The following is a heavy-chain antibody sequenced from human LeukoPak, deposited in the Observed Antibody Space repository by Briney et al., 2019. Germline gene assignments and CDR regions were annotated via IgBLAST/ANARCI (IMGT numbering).Heavy chain of an antibody. CDR2: TSAYNGNT. V-gene: IGHV1-18*01. CDR3: AGSLGYCTSNSCYPKY. D-gene: IGHD2-2*01. CDR1: GYTFTSYG. Sequence: ASVKVSCKASGYTFTSYGISWVRQAPGQGLEWMGWTSAYNGNTNYAQKLQGRVTMTTDTSTSTAYMELRSLRSDDTAVYYCAGSLGYCTSNSCYPKYWGQGTLVTVSS. J-gene: IGHJ4*02.